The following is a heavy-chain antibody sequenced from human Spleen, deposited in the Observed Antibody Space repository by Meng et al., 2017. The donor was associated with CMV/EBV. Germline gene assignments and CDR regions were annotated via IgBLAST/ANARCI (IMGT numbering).Heavy chain of an antibody. CDR1: GVTFRKTG. D-gene: IGHD5-24*01. J-gene: IGHJ4*02. CDR2: MSGDGREI. V-gene: IGHV3-7*04. CDR3: AGGDGWITDS. Sequence: GGSLRLSCAVSGVTFRKTGMSWLRQVPGKGLEWVADMSGDGREIYYVDSVKGRFTVSRDNAKNSLFLQMNSLRAEDTAVYYCAGGDGWITDSWGQGTLVTVSS.